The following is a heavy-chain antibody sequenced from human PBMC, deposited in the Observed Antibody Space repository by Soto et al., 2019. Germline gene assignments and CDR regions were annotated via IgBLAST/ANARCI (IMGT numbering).Heavy chain of an antibody. CDR3: VVGATSLGP. V-gene: IGHV3-23*01. D-gene: IGHD1-26*01. CDR1: GFPFSTYA. CDR2: IGGGGTTT. J-gene: IGHJ5*02. Sequence: GGSLRLSCAASGFPFSTYAMSWVRQAPGKGLEWVSSIGGGGTTTYYPGTKKARFTISRDNSKNTLYLQMNSLKAEDTAVYYCVVGATSLGPWGQGTLVTVSS.